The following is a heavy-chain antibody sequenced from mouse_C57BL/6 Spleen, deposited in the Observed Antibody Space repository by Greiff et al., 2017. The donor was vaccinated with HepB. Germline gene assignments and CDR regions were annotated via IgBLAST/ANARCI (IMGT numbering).Heavy chain of an antibody. D-gene: IGHD2-4*01. J-gene: IGHJ3*01. V-gene: IGHV1-19*01. CDR3: AKDYDYDYSWFAY. CDR2: INPYNGGT. Sequence: VQLQQSGPVLVKPGASVKMSCKASGYTFTDYYMNWVKQSHGKSLEWIGVINPYNGGTSYNQKFKGKATLTVDKSSSTAYMELNSLTSEDSAVYYCAKDYDYDYSWFAYWGQGTLVTVSA. CDR1: GYTFTDYY.